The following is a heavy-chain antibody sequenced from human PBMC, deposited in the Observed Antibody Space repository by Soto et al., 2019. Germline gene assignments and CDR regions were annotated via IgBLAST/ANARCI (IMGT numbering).Heavy chain of an antibody. J-gene: IGHJ4*02. V-gene: IGHV1-69*13. CDR3: ARGPEYSSTAPFDY. CDR1: GGTFSSYA. Sequence: ASVKVSCKASGGTFSSYAISWVRQAPGQGLEWMGGIIPIFGTANYAQKFQGRVTITADESTSTAYMELSSLRSEDTAVYYCARGPEYSSTAPFDYWGQGTLVTVSS. D-gene: IGHD6-6*01. CDR2: IIPIFGTA.